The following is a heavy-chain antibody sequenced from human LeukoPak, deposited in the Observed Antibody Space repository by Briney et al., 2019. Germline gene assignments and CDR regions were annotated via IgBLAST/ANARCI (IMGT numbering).Heavy chain of an antibody. D-gene: IGHD6-19*01. CDR3: ASSVAVSPSGYYGMDV. V-gene: IGHV4-39*01. CDR1: GGSISSSNYP. Sequence: SETLSLTCSVSGGSISSSNYPWGWIRQPPGKGLEWIGSIYYSGSTHHNPSLKSRLTISVDMSKNQFSLKLSSVTAADTAVYYCASSVAVSPSGYYGMDVWGQGTTVTVSS. J-gene: IGHJ6*02. CDR2: IYYSGST.